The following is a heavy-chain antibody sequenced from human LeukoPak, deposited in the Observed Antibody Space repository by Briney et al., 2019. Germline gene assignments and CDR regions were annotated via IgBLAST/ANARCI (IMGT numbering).Heavy chain of an antibody. D-gene: IGHD3-22*01. CDR1: GFPFMSYW. J-gene: IGHJ1*01. CDR3: ARAPSEIGGYYPEYFRH. V-gene: IGHV3-74*01. Sequence: PGGSLRLSCAAPGFPFMSYWMHWVRQAPGKGLVWVSRIKSDGSTNYADSVKGRFTISRDNAKNTVSLQMNSLRAEDTGVYYCARAPSEIGGYYPEYFRHWGQGTLVTVSS. CDR2: IKSDGST.